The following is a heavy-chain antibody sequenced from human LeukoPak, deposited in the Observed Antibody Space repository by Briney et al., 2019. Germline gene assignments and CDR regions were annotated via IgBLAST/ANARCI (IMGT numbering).Heavy chain of an antibody. CDR1: GFTFSSYG. CDR3: ARDGGIQLWWCDY. CDR2: IWYDGSNK. Sequence: PGRSLRLSCAASGFTFSSYGMHWVRQAPGKGLEWVAVIWYDGSNKYYADSVKGRFTISRYNAKNTLYLKMNSLRAEDTAVYYCARDGGIQLWWCDYWGQGTLVTVSS. J-gene: IGHJ4*02. D-gene: IGHD5-18*01. V-gene: IGHV3-33*01.